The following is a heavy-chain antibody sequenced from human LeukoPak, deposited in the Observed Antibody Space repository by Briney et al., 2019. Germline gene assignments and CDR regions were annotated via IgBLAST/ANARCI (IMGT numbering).Heavy chain of an antibody. V-gene: IGHV3-9*01. CDR2: ISWNSGSI. CDR1: GFTFDDYA. J-gene: IGHJ5*02. CDR3: AGMKVGS. D-gene: IGHD3-22*01. Sequence: PGGSLRLSCAASGFTFDDYAMHWVWQAPGKGLEWVSGISWNSGSIGYADSVKGRFTISRDNAKNSLYLQMNSLRAEDTAVYYCAGMKVGSWGQGTLVTVSS.